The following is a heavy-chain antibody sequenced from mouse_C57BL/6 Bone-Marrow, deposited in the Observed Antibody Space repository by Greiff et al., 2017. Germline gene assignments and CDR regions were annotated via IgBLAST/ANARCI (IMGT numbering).Heavy chain of an antibody. J-gene: IGHJ2*01. Sequence: EVKLVESEGGLVQPGSSMKLSCTASGFTFSDYYMAWVRQVPEKGLEWVANINYDGSSTYYLDYLKSRFIISRDNAKNILYLQMSSLKSEDTATYYCARAILSYYFDYWGQGTTLTVSS. CDR1: GFTFSDYY. V-gene: IGHV5-16*01. CDR2: INYDGSST. CDR3: ARAILSYYFDY. D-gene: IGHD1-1*02.